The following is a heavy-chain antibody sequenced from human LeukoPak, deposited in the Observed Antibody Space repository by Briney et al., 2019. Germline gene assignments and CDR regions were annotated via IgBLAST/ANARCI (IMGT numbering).Heavy chain of an antibody. D-gene: IGHD6-13*01. CDR2: INPSGGST. CDR1: GYTFTSYY. V-gene: IGHV1-46*01. Sequence: ASVKVSCKASGYTFTSYYMHWVRQAPGQGLEWMGIINPSGGSTNYAQKFQGRVTMTRDTSISTAYMELSRLRSDDTAVYYCARRSISAAAGTNWFDPWGQGTLVTVSS. J-gene: IGHJ5*02. CDR3: ARRSISAAAGTNWFDP.